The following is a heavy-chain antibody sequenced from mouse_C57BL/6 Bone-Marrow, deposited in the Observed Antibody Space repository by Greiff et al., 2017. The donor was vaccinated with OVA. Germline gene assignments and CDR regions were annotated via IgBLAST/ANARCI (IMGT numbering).Heavy chain of an antibody. CDR1: GFTFSNYW. J-gene: IGHJ3*01. V-gene: IGHV6-3*01. CDR2: IRLKSDNYAT. CDR3: AYYSNYGGFAY. D-gene: IGHD2-5*01. Sequence: EVQLVESGGGLVQPGGSMKLSCVASGFTFSNYWMNWVRQSPEKGLEWVAQIRLKSDNYATHYAESVKGRFTISRDDSKSSVYLQMNNLRAEDTGIYYCAYYSNYGGFAYWGQGTLVTVSA.